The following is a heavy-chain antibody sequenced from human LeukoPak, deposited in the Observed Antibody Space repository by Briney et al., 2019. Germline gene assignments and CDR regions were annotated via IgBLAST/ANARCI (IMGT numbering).Heavy chain of an antibody. CDR3: AKRDGYNSGPFDY. D-gene: IGHD5-24*01. CDR2: IQSDGSDQ. Sequence: GGSLRLSCAASGFTFGSYGMHWVRQAPGKGLEWVAFIQSDGSDQYYADSVKGRLSISRDNSKNTLYLQMNSLRTEDTAVYYCAKRDGYNSGPFDYWGQGTLVTVSS. CDR1: GFTFGSYG. J-gene: IGHJ4*02. V-gene: IGHV3-30*02.